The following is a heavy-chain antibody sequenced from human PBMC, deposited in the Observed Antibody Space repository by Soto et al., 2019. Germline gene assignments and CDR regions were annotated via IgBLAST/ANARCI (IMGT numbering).Heavy chain of an antibody. V-gene: IGHV3-9*01. Sequence: EGQLAESGGGWVQPGRSLRLSCLASGFSFNDYAMHWVRQAPGKSLEWVSGLSWNGGHIGYADSVKGRFTISRDNAENSLHLQMDILRPEDTALYYCVKDIGKDCSSSSCNLYYYFDVWGKGTTVTVSS. CDR3: VKDIGKDCSSSSCNLYYYFDV. D-gene: IGHD2-2*01. CDR2: LSWNGGHI. CDR1: GFSFNDYA. J-gene: IGHJ6*03.